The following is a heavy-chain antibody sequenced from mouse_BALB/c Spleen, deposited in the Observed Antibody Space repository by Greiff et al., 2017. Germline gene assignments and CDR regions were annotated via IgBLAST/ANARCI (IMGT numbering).Heavy chain of an antibody. D-gene: IGHD1-1*01. J-gene: IGHJ3*01. V-gene: IGHV5-4*02. CDR2: ISDGGSYT. CDR3: ARDLYYGSSYGGFAY. CDR1: GFTFSDYY. Sequence: EVMLVESGGGLVKPGGSLKLSCAASGFTFSDYYMYWVRQTPEKRLEWVATISDGGSYTYYPDSVKGRFTISRDNAKNNLYLQMSSLKSEDTAMYYCARDLYYGSSYGGFAYWGQGTLVTVSA.